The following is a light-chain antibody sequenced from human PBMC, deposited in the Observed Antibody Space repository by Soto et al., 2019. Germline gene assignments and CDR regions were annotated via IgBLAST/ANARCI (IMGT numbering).Light chain of an antibody. J-gene: IGLJ1*01. CDR2: EVS. Sequence: QSALTQPASVSGSPGQSITISCTGTSSDVGCYNYVSWYQQHPGTAPKLMIYEVSNRPSGVSNRFSGSKSGTAASLTISGLQAEDEADYYCSSYTSSSTDVFGTGTQLTVL. CDR1: SSDVGCYNY. CDR3: SSYTSSSTDV. V-gene: IGLV2-14*01.